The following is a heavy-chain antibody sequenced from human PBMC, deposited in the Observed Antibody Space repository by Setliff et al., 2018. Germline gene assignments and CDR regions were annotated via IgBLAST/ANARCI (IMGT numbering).Heavy chain of an antibody. J-gene: IGHJ4*02. V-gene: IGHV1-18*01. Sequence: GASVKVSCKASGYTFTNYGVSWVRQAPGQGLEWMGWISGYNGKTNYAQKVQDRVTMTIDTSATTVYMELQSLRSDDTAVYYCVRSSAPQVVLAADFDFWGQGTPVTVSS. D-gene: IGHD6-19*01. CDR1: GYTFTNYG. CDR2: ISGYNGKT. CDR3: VRSSAPQVVLAADFDF.